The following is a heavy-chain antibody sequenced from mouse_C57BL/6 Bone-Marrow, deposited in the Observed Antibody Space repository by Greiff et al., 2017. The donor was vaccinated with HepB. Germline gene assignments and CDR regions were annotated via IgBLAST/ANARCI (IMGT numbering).Heavy chain of an antibody. CDR3: ATGGYAMDY. J-gene: IGHJ4*01. CDR1: GYTFTDYY. V-gene: IGHV1-19*01. CDR2: INPYNGGT. Sequence: VQLQQSGPVLVKPGASVKMSCKASGYTFTDYYMNWVKQSHGKSLEWIGVINPYNGGTSYNQKFKGKATLTVDKSSSTAYMELNSLTSEDSAVYYCATGGYAMDYWGQGTSVTVSS.